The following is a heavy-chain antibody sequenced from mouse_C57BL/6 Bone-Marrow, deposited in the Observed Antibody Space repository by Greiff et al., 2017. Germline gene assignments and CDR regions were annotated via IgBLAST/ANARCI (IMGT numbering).Heavy chain of an antibody. CDR2: IYPTSGRT. J-gene: IGHJ2*01. D-gene: IGHD4-1*01. CDR3: AGARPLGRSFDH. V-gene: IGHV1-55*01. CDR1: GYTFTSYW. Sequence: QVHVKQPGAELVKPGASVKMSCKASGYTFTSYWITWVKQRPGQGLEWIGDIYPTSGRTNYNEKFKSKAIMTVDTSSNTAYMQPSSLTSEDSVVFYGAGARPLGRSFDHWGQGTTLPVSS.